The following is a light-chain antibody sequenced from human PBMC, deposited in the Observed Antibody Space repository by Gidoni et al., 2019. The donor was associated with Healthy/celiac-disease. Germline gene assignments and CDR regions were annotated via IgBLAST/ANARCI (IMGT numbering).Light chain of an antibody. CDR2: DAS. Sequence: EIVLTKSPATLSLSPGERATLSCRASQSVSSYLAWYQQQPGQAPRLLIYDASNRATGIPARFSGSGSGTDFTLTISSREPEDFAVYYCQQRSNWPPVLTFGGGTKVEIK. CDR3: QQRSNWPPVLT. J-gene: IGKJ4*01. CDR1: QSVSSY. V-gene: IGKV3-11*01.